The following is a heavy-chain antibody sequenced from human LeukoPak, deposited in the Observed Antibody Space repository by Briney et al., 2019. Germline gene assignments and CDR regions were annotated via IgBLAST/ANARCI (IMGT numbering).Heavy chain of an antibody. D-gene: IGHD3-9*01. V-gene: IGHV3-23*01. CDR2: ISGSGGST. J-gene: IGHJ4*02. Sequence: GGSLRLSCAASGFTFSSYAMSWVRQAPGKGLEWVSAISGSGGSTYYADSVKGRFTISRDNSKNTLYLQMNSLRAEDTAVYYCAKASESLRYFDWLSPNSYFDYWGQGTLVTVSS. CDR1: GFTFSSYA. CDR3: AKASESLRYFDWLSPNSYFDY.